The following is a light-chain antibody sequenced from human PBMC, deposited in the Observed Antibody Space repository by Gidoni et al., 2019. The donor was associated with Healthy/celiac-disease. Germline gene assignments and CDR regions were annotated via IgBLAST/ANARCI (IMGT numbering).Light chain of an antibody. Sequence: EIVLTQSPATLSLSPGERATLSCRASQSVSSYLAWYQQKPGQAPRLLIYDASNRATGIPARFGGSGSGTDFTLTISSLEPEDFAVYYCQQRSNWLTFGGXTKVEIK. CDR1: QSVSSY. CDR2: DAS. J-gene: IGKJ4*01. CDR3: QQRSNWLT. V-gene: IGKV3-11*01.